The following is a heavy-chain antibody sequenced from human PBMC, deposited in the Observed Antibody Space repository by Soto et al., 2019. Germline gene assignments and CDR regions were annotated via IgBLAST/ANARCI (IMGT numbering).Heavy chain of an antibody. CDR1: GYSFTSYW. D-gene: IGHD2-2*01. V-gene: IGHV5-51*01. CDR2: IYPGDSDT. CDR3: ARWLVVPAAYYYGMDV. J-gene: IGHJ6*02. Sequence: PGESLKISCQGSGYSFTSYWIGWVRQMPGKGLEWMGIIYPGDSDTRYSPSFQGQVTISADKSISTAYLQWSSLKASDTAMYYCARWLVVPAAYYYGMDVWGQGTTVTVSS.